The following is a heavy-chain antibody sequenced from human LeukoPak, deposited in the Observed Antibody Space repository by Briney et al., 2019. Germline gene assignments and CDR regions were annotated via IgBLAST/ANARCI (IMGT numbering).Heavy chain of an antibody. V-gene: IGHV3-30*02. Sequence: PGGSLRLSCAASGFTFSSYGMHWVRQAPGKGLEWVAFIRYDGSNKYYADSVKGRFTISRDNSKNTLYLQMNSLRAEDTAVYYCAKDRRWFGELYFDYWGQGTLVTVSS. J-gene: IGHJ4*02. CDR1: GFTFSSYG. CDR3: AKDRRWFGELYFDY. D-gene: IGHD3-10*01. CDR2: IRYDGSNK.